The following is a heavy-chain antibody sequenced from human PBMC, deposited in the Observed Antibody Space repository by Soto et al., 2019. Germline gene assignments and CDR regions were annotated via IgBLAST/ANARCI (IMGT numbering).Heavy chain of an antibody. D-gene: IGHD3-10*01. CDR3: ARKYYYGSGSYYPGWYFDY. Sequence: GESLKISCQGSGYSFTSYWIGWVRQMPGKGLEWMGVIYPGDSDTRYSPSFQGQVTISADKSISTAYLQWSSLKASDTAMYYCARKYYYGSGSYYPGWYFDYWGQGTLVTVSS. CDR2: IYPGDSDT. J-gene: IGHJ4*02. V-gene: IGHV5-51*01. CDR1: GYSFTSYW.